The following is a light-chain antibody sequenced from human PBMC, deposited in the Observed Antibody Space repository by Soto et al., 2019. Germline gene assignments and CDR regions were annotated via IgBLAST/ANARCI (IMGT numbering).Light chain of an antibody. J-gene: IGKJ1*01. CDR2: AAS. Sequence: DIQMTQSPSSLSASVGERVTITCRASQSISTYLNWYQQKPGKAPKVLIYAASSLQSGAPSRFSGSGSGTEFTLTISSLQPDDFATYYCQQYNSYWTFGQGTKVDIK. V-gene: IGKV1-16*01. CDR1: QSISTY. CDR3: QQYNSYWT.